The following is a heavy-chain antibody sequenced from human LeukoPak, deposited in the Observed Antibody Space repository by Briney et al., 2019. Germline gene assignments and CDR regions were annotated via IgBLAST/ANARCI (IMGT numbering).Heavy chain of an antibody. CDR2: IYHSGST. Sequence: PSQTLSLTCAVSGGSISSGGYSWSWIRQPPGKGLEWIGYIYHSGSTYYNPSLKSRVTISVDRSKNQFSLKLSSVTAADTAVYYCARDLNAVTDYWGQGTLVTVSS. J-gene: IGHJ4*02. CDR1: GGSISSGGYS. CDR3: ARDLNAVTDY. V-gene: IGHV4-30-2*01. D-gene: IGHD2-2*01.